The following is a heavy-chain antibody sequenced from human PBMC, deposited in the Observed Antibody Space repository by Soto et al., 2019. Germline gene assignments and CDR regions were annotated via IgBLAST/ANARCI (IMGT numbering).Heavy chain of an antibody. Sequence: GPTLVNPTQTLTLTCTFSGFSLSTSGVGVGWIRQPPGKALEWLALIYWNDDKRYSPSLKSRLTITKDTSKNQVVLTMTNMDPVDTATYYCAHTYYDFWSGYAFDYWGQGTLVTVPQ. CDR1: GFSLSTSGVG. J-gene: IGHJ4*02. CDR2: IYWNDDK. CDR3: AHTYYDFWSGYAFDY. V-gene: IGHV2-5*01. D-gene: IGHD3-3*01.